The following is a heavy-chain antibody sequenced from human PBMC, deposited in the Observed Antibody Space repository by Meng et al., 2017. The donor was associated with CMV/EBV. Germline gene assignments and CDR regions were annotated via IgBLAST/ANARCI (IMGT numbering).Heavy chain of an antibody. CDR3: AFSDCSSTSCWLDY. D-gene: IGHD2-2*01. CDR2: IIPIFGTA. CDR1: GGTFSSYA. Sequence: SVKVSCKASGGTFSSYAISWVRQAPGQGLEWMGGIIPIFGTANYAQKFQGRVTITTDESTSTAYMELSSLRSEDTAVYYCAFSDCSSTSCWLDYWGQGTLVTVSS. J-gene: IGHJ4*02. V-gene: IGHV1-69*05.